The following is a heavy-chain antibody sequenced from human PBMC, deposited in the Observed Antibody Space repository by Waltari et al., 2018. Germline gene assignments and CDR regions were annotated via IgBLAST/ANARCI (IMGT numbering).Heavy chain of an antibody. CDR3: ARDRPNWGDKYQLLKSSYWYFDL. V-gene: IGHV4-4*07. D-gene: IGHD2-2*01. CDR2: IYTSGST. Sequence: QVQLQESGPGLVKPSETLSLTCTVSGGSISSYYWSWIRQPAGKGLEWIGRIYTSGSTNYHPALKSRGTMSVDTSKNQFSLKLSSVTAADTAVYYCARDRPNWGDKYQLLKSSYWYFDLWGRGTLVTVSS. CDR1: GGSISSYY. J-gene: IGHJ2*01.